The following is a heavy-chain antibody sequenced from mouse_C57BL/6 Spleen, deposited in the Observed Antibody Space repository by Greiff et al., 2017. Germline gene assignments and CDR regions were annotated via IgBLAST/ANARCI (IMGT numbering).Heavy chain of an antibody. V-gene: IGHV1-69*01. CDR3: ARLEGGYFDV. CDR2: IDPSDSYT. Sequence: QVQLQQPGAELVMPGASVKLSCKASGYTFTSYWMHWVKQRPGQGLEWIGEIDPSDSYTNYNQKFKGKSTLTVDKSSSTAYMQLSSLTSEDSAVYYCARLEGGYFDVWGTGTTVTVSS. CDR1: GYTFTSYW. J-gene: IGHJ1*03.